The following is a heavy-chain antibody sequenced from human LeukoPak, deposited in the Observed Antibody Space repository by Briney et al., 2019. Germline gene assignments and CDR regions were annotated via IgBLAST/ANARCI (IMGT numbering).Heavy chain of an antibody. CDR1: GYTFTGYY. V-gene: IGHV1-2*04. Sequence: ASVKVSCKASGYTFTGYYMHWVRQAPGQGLEWMGWINPNSGGTNYAQKFQGWVTMTRDTSISTAYMELSSLRSEDTAVYYCATDLDYGGKRNAFDIWGQGTMATVSS. D-gene: IGHD4-23*01. CDR2: INPNSGGT. CDR3: ATDLDYGGKRNAFDI. J-gene: IGHJ3*02.